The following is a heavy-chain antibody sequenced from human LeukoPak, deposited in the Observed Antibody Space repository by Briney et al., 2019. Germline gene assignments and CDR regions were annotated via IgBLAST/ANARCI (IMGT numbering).Heavy chain of an antibody. CDR1: GFTFDDYA. V-gene: IGHV3-9*01. J-gene: IGHJ4*02. CDR3: AKDIRGYSYGYDY. Sequence: GGSLRLSCAASGFTFDDYAMHWVRQAPGKGLEWVSGISWNSGSIGYADSVKGRFTISRDNAKNSLYLQMNSLRAEDTALYYCAKDIRGYSYGYDYWGQGTLVTVSS. D-gene: IGHD5-18*01. CDR2: ISWNSGSI.